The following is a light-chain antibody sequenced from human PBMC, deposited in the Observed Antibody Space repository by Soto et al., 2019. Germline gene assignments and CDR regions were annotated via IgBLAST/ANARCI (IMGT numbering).Light chain of an antibody. CDR1: QSISSW. J-gene: IGKJ2*01. CDR2: KAS. Sequence: DIQMTQSPSTLPASVGDRVTITCRASQSISSWLAWYQQKPGKAPKLLIHKASTLESGVPSRFSGSGSGTEFPLTISSLQSEGFATYYFQQYQSYSFTFGQGTKLDIK. CDR3: QQYQSYSFT. V-gene: IGKV1-5*03.